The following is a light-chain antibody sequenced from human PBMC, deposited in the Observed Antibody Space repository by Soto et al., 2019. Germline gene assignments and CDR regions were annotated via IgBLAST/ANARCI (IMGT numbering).Light chain of an antibody. Sequence: QSVLTQPPSASETPGQRVTISCSGSSSNIGSNTVDWYQQLPGTAPKLLIYSNVQRPSGVPDRFSGSKSGTSASLAISGLQSEDEADYYCAAWDDSLNGNYVFGIGTKVTVL. CDR2: SNV. J-gene: IGLJ1*01. V-gene: IGLV1-44*01. CDR3: AAWDDSLNGNYV. CDR1: SSNIGSNT.